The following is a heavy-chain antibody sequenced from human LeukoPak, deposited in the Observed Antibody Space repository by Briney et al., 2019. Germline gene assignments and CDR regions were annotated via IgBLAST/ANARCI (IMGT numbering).Heavy chain of an antibody. Sequence: PGRSLRLSCAASTFTFSSYVMHWVRQAPGKGLEWVAVISHDGSNRYYADSVKGRFTISRDNAKTSLYLQMNSLRPGDTALYYCTKDKGIINGFYYFDSWGQGTLVAVSS. CDR3: TKDKGIINGFYYFDS. D-gene: IGHD3-10*01. CDR1: TFTFSSYV. J-gene: IGHJ4*02. CDR2: ISHDGSNR. V-gene: IGHV3-30*18.